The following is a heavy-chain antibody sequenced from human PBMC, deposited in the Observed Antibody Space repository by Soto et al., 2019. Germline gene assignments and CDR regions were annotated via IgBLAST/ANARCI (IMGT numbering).Heavy chain of an antibody. CDR3: AKVFSPEGGNYFDY. J-gene: IGHJ4*02. CDR2: ISNSFSDGNT. Sequence: GGSLRLSCAASGFTFSSYWMNWVRQAPGKGLEWVSAISNSFSDGNTHYADSVKGRFTISRDNDKNTVFLEMNSLRAEDTAVYYCAKVFSPEGGNYFDYWGQGTLVTVSS. V-gene: IGHV3-23*01. CDR1: GFTFSSYW.